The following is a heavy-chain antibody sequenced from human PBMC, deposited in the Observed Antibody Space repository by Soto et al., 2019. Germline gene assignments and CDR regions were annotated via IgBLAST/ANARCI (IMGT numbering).Heavy chain of an antibody. CDR3: ARGHGVIIGAMDV. D-gene: IGHD3-3*01. J-gene: IGHJ6*02. V-gene: IGHV1-18*01. CDR1: GYRFETYA. Sequence: ASVKVSCKSSGYRFETYAMNWVRQAPGQGLEWMGWTSAYNIDTFYAEKFQDRVSMTIDTSTGTAYMELRSLSSDDTAVYYCARGHGVIIGAMDVWGQGAAVTVSS. CDR2: TSAYNIDT.